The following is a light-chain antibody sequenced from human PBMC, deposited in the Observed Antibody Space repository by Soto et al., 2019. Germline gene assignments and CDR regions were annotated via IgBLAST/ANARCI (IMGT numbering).Light chain of an antibody. Sequence: QSALTQPLSVSGSPGQSFTISCTGTCSDVGGYNYVSWYQQHPGKAPKLMIYDVSKRPSGVPDRFSGSKSGNTASLTISGLQAEDEADYYCCSYAGSYTLYVFGTGTKVTVL. CDR3: CSYAGSYTLYV. CDR2: DVS. V-gene: IGLV2-11*01. J-gene: IGLJ1*01. CDR1: CSDVGGYNY.